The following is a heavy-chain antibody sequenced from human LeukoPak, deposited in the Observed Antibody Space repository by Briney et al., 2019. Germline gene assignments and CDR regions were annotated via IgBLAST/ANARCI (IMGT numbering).Heavy chain of an antibody. CDR2: INHSGGT. CDR1: GGSFSGYY. CDR3: ARGAVLRYFDWLSYYYYMDV. D-gene: IGHD3-9*01. V-gene: IGHV4-34*01. J-gene: IGHJ6*03. Sequence: SETLSLTCAVYGGSFSGYYWSWIRQPPGKGLEWIGEINHSGGTNYNPSLKSRVTISVDTSKNQFSLKLSSVTAADTAVYYCARGAVLRYFDWLSYYYYMDVWGKGPRSPSP.